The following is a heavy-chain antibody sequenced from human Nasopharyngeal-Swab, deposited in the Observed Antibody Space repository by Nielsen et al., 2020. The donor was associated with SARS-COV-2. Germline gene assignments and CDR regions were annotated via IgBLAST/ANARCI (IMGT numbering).Heavy chain of an antibody. D-gene: IGHD3-10*01. V-gene: IGHV3-30-3*01. Sequence: LSLTCAASGFTFSSYAMHWVRQAPGKGLEWVAVISYDGSNKYYADSVKGRFTMSRDNAKTSLYLQMNSLRAEDTAMYYCARGQKGSGSYWSRSYFYMDVWGKGTTVTVSS. J-gene: IGHJ6*03. CDR1: GFTFSSYA. CDR3: ARGQKGSGSYWSRSYFYMDV. CDR2: ISYDGSNK.